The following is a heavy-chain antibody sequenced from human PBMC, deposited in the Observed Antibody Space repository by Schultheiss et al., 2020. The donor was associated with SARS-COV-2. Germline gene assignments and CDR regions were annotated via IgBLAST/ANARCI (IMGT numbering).Heavy chain of an antibody. J-gene: IGHJ6*02. CDR3: ARGHTVTTYYYYYYGMDV. D-gene: IGHD4-17*01. V-gene: IGHV4-34*01. CDR1: GFTFSSYA. Sequence: GPLRLSCAASGFTFSSYAMHWVRQAPGKGLEWIGEINHSGSTNYNPSLKSRVTISVDTSKNQFSLKLSSVTAADTAVYYCARGHTVTTYYYYYYGMDVWGQGTTVTVSS. CDR2: INHSGST.